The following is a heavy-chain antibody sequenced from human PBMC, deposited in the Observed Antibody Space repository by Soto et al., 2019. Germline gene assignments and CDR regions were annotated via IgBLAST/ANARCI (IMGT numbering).Heavy chain of an antibody. Sequence: QVKLQESGPGLVKPSQTLSLTCTVSGGSISSGSYYWTWIRQQKGKGLGWFGYIYYSGSTFYNPSLKSRVTISVDTSKNQFSLKLSSVTAADTAVYYCARQRPEAQYFDYWGQGTLVTVSS. V-gene: IGHV4-31*03. D-gene: IGHD6-25*01. J-gene: IGHJ4*02. CDR1: GGSISSGSYY. CDR2: IYYSGST. CDR3: ARQRPEAQYFDY.